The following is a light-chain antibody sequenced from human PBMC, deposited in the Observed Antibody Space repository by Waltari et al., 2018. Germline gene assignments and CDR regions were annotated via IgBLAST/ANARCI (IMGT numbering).Light chain of an antibody. CDR3: MQALETPRT. V-gene: IGKV2-28*01. Sequence: DIVMTQSPLSLSFTPGEAVSIPCRSNQGLLTSKGYNYLDWFLQKTGRSPQFLRDLGSSRAPGVPNRFKGSGSGTDFTLTISRVEAEDVGVYYCMQALETPRTFGQGTNLQIK. CDR2: LGS. CDR1: QGLLTSKGYNY. J-gene: IGKJ2*01.